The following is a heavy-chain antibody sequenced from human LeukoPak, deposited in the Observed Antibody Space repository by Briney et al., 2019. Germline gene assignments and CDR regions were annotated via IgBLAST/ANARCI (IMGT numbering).Heavy chain of an antibody. Sequence: GGSLRLSCAASGFTFSSYAMRWVRQAPGKGLEWVAVISYDGSNKYYADSVKGRFTISRDNSKNTLYLQMNSLRAEDTAVYYCARDRVVVITDQLDYWGQGTLVTVSS. CDR3: ARDRVVVITDQLDY. J-gene: IGHJ4*02. D-gene: IGHD3-22*01. V-gene: IGHV3-30-3*01. CDR2: ISYDGSNK. CDR1: GFTFSSYA.